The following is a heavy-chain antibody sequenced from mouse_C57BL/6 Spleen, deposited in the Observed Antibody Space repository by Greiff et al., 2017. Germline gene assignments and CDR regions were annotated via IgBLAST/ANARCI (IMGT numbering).Heavy chain of an antibody. Sequence: QVQLQQPGAELVKPGASVKMSCKASGYTFTSYWIPWVKPRPGQGLEWIGDIYPGRGSHNYNEKFKSKATLTVDTSSSTAYLQLSSLTSEDSAVYYCASFITTAHYAMDYGGQGTSVTVSS. V-gene: IGHV1-55*01. D-gene: IGHD1-1*01. J-gene: IGHJ4*01. CDR1: GYTFTSYW. CDR2: IYPGRGSH. CDR3: ASFITTAHYAMDY.